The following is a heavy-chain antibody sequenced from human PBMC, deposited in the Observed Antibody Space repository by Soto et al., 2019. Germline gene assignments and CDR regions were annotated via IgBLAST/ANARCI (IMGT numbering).Heavy chain of an antibody. J-gene: IGHJ1*01. CDR3: ARDSCTNGVCYTGYFQH. CDR1: GFTFSSYG. D-gene: IGHD2-8*01. CDR2: IWYDGSNK. Sequence: QVQLVESGGGVVQPGRSLRLSCAASGFTFSSYGMHWVRQAPGKGLEWVAVIWYDGSNKYYADSVKGRFTISRDNSKNTRYLQMNSLRAEDTAVYYCARDSCTNGVCYTGYFQHWGQGTLVTVSS. V-gene: IGHV3-33*01.